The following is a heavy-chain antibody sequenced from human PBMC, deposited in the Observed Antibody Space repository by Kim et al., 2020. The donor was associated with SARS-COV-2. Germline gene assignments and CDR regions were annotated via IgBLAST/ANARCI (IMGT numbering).Heavy chain of an antibody. CDR1: GGSISSGGYY. Sequence: SETLSLTCTVSGGSISSGGYYWSWIRQHPGKGLEWIGYIYYSGSTYYNPSLKSRVTISVDTSKNQFSLKLSSVTAADTAVYYCARLLWGSYRWAVRALDYWGQGTLVTVSS. J-gene: IGHJ4*02. CDR3: ARLLWGSYRWAVRALDY. CDR2: IYYSGST. D-gene: IGHD3-16*02. V-gene: IGHV4-31*03.